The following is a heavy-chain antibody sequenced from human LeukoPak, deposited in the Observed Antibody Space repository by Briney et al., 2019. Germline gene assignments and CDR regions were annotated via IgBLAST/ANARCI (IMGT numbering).Heavy chain of an antibody. V-gene: IGHV3-23*01. J-gene: IGHJ4*02. D-gene: IGHD4-17*01. CDR3: AKKETTVTTFFEN. Sequence: PGGSQRLSCAAPGFTFSSYAMSWVRHAPGKGLEWVSDISASGGSTYYADSVKGRFTISRDNPKNTLYLQMNSLRAEDTAVYYCAKKETTVTTFFENWGQGTLVTVSS. CDR2: ISASGGST. CDR1: GFTFSSYA.